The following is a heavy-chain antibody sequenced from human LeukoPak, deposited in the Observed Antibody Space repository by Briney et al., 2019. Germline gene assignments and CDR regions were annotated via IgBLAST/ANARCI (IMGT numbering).Heavy chain of an antibody. CDR2: ISSSSSFI. J-gene: IGHJ4*02. CDR1: GXTFSTYT. CDR3: ARDGAGGYYFDY. D-gene: IGHD4/OR15-4a*01. V-gene: IGHV3-21*01. Sequence: GGSLRLSCAASGXTFSTYTMTWVRQAPGKGLEWVSSISSSSSFIYNADSVKGRFTISRDNAKNSLYLQMNSLRAEDTAVYYCARDGAGGYYFDYWGQGTLVTVSS.